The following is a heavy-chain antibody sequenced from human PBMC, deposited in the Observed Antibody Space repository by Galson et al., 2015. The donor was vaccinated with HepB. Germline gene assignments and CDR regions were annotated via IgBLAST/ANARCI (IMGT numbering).Heavy chain of an antibody. D-gene: IGHD2-8*01. CDR3: TRHREEDGVTDPDFDY. V-gene: IGHV3-73*01. CDR2: IRSKANSYAT. CDR1: GFTFSGSA. Sequence: SLRLSCAASGFTFSGSAMHWVRQASGKGLEWVGRIRSKANSYATAYAASVKGRFTISRDDSKNTAYLQMNSLKTEDTAVYYCTRHREEDGVTDPDFDYWGQETLVTVSS. J-gene: IGHJ4*02.